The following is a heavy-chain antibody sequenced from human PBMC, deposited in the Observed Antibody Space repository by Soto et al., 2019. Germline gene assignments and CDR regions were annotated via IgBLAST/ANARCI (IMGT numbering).Heavy chain of an antibody. Sequence: GGSLRLSCVASGFTFSTYAMSWVRQAPGKGLEWVSAISGSGTTAFYADSVQGRFTISRDNSMNTLYLQMNSLRIEDTALYYCAHPRGYGVFDAYDIWGQGTVVTVSS. V-gene: IGHV3-23*01. CDR1: GFTFSTYA. CDR2: ISGSGTTA. D-gene: IGHD4-17*01. J-gene: IGHJ3*02. CDR3: AHPRGYGVFDAYDI.